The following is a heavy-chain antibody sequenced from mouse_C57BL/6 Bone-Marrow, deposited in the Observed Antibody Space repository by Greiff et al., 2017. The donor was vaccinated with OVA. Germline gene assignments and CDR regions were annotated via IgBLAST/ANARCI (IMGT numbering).Heavy chain of an antibody. V-gene: IGHV1-54*01. CDR1: GYAFTNYL. Sequence: VQLQESGAELVRPGTSVKVSCKASGYAFTNYLIEWVKQRPGQGLEWIGVINPGSGGTNYTEKFKGKATLTADKASSTDYMQLSSLTSEDSAVYFCARRVRGYAMNYWGQGPSVTVSS. CDR3: ARRVRGYAMNY. J-gene: IGHJ4*01. D-gene: IGHD2-14*01. CDR2: INPGSGGT.